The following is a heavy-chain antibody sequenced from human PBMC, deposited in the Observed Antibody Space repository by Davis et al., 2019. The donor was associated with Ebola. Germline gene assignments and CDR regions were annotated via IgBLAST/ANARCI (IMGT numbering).Heavy chain of an antibody. D-gene: IGHD2-2*01. CDR3: ARGLVIPAASLTSPFDY. Sequence: SETLSLTCTVSRGSISSYYWSWIRQPPGKGLEWIGYIDFSGSTDYNPSLKSRLTISVDTSKNQFSLKLSSVTAADTAVYYCARGLVIPAASLTSPFDYWGQGTLVTVSS. J-gene: IGHJ4*02. CDR2: IDFSGST. V-gene: IGHV4-59*01. CDR1: RGSISSYY.